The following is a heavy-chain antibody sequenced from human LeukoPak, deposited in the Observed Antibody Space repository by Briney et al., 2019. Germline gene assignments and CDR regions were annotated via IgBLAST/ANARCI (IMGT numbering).Heavy chain of an antibody. CDR1: GFTFSSYD. J-gene: IGHJ4*02. Sequence: PGGSLRLSCAASGFTFSSYDMHWVRQAPGKGLEWVAVIWYDASNKYYADSVKGRFTISRDKSKNTLYLQMNSLRAEDTAVYYCARDCGGDCWDRNFDYWGQVTLITVAS. D-gene: IGHD2-21*02. CDR2: IWYDASNK. V-gene: IGHV3-33*01. CDR3: ARDCGGDCWDRNFDY.